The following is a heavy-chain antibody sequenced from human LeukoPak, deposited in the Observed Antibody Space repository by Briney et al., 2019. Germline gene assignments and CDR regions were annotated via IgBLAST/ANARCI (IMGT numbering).Heavy chain of an antibody. CDR3: ARDSGIAVAGSLDY. J-gene: IGHJ4*02. Sequence: GGSLRLSCAASGFTFSSYSMNWVRQAPGKGLEWVSSISSSRSYIYYADSVKGRFTISRDNAKNSLYLQMNSLRAEDTAVYYCARDSGIAVAGSLDYWGQGTLVTVSS. V-gene: IGHV3-21*01. CDR2: ISSSRSYI. D-gene: IGHD6-19*01. CDR1: GFTFSSYS.